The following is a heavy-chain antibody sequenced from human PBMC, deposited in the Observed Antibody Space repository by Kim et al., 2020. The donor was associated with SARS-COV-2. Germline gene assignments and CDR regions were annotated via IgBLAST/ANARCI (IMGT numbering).Heavy chain of an antibody. J-gene: IGHJ4*02. Sequence: GGSLRLSCAASGFTFDDYAMHWVRQAPGKGLEWVSGISWNSGSIGYADSVKGRFTISRDNAKNSLYLQMNSLRAEDTALYYCAKDGGAVPAASTFDYWGQGTLVTVSS. CDR3: AKDGGAVPAASTFDY. CDR2: ISWNSGSI. D-gene: IGHD2-2*01. CDR1: GFTFDDYA. V-gene: IGHV3-9*01.